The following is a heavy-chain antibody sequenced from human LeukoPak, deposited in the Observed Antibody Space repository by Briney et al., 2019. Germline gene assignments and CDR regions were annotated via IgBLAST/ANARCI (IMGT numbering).Heavy chain of an antibody. D-gene: IGHD6-19*01. CDR2: ISSSSSYI. CDR1: GFTFSSYS. J-gene: IGHJ4*02. Sequence: KSGGSLRLSCAASGFTFSSYSMNWVRQAPGKELEWVSSISSSSSYIYYADSVKGRFTISRDNAKNSLYLQMNSLRAEDTAVYYCARSEAVAGGGGHDYWGQGTLVTVSS. V-gene: IGHV3-21*01. CDR3: ARSEAVAGGGGHDY.